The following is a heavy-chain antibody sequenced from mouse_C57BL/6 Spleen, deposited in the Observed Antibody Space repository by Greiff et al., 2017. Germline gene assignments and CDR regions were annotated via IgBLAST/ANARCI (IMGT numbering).Heavy chain of an antibody. CDR2: FDPSDSYT. CDR1: GYTFTSYW. CDR3: ARQLSDYYAMDY. D-gene: IGHD3-2*02. V-gene: IGHV1-69*01. J-gene: IGHJ4*01. Sequence: VQLQQPGAELVMPGASVKLSCKASGYTFTSYWMHWVKQRPGQGLEWIGEFDPSDSYTNYNQKFKGKSTLTVDKSSSTAYMQLSSLTSEDSAVYYCARQLSDYYAMDYWGQGTSVTVSS.